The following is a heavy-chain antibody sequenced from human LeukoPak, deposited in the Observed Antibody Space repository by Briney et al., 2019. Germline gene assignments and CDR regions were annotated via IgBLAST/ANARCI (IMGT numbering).Heavy chain of an antibody. D-gene: IGHD3-16*02. J-gene: IGHJ4*02. CDR2: ISSSSSTI. CDR3: AKDIGPILSSFDY. V-gene: IGHV3-48*04. CDR1: GFTFSSYS. Sequence: GGSLRLSCAASGFTFSSYSMNWVRQAQGKGLEWVSYISSSSSTIYYADSVKGRFTISRDNAKNSLYLQMNSLRAEDTAVYYCAKDIGPILSSFDYWGQGTLVTVSS.